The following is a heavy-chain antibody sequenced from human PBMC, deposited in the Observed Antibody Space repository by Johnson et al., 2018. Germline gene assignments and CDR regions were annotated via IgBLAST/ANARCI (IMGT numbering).Heavy chain of an antibody. CDR3: TGKFWGGFPDAFDV. V-gene: IGHV3-15*07. CDR2: IKKTIDGGTT. J-gene: IGHJ3*01. Sequence: VQLVESGGGLVKPGGSLRLSCVASGFTFSNAWMNWVRQAPGKGLEWVGRIKKTIDGGTTDYAAHVKGRFTIPREDSRKTVYLQVNGLKTEDTAVDYCTGKFWGGFPDAFDVWDQGTMVTVSS. CDR1: GFTFSNAW. D-gene: IGHD3-16*01.